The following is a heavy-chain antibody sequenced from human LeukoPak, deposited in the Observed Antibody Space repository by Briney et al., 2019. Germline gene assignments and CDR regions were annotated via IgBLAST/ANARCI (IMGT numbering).Heavy chain of an antibody. CDR1: GYTFTSYG. V-gene: IGHV1-18*01. D-gene: IGHD3-16*01. Sequence: ASVKVSCKASGYTFTSYGITWVRQAPGQGLEWMGWISGYNGKTYYAQKLQGRVTMTTDTSTSTANMELRSLRSDDTAVYYCARALSAGSYDEPLHWGQGTLVSVSS. CDR2: ISGYNGKT. CDR3: ARALSAGSYDEPLH. J-gene: IGHJ4*02.